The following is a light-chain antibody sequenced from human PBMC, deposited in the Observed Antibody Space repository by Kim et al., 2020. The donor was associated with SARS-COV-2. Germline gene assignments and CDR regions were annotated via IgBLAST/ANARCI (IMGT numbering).Light chain of an antibody. V-gene: IGLV3-19*01. CDR3: NSLESSVTL. CDR2: GKN. CDR1: RRRRFY. Sequence: SVALGQTVRITFQGDRRRRFYASWYQQKPGQAPVLVMYGKNNRPSGIPDRFSGSSSRDTASLTITGAQAEDEGDYYCNSLESSVTLFGGGTKLTVL. J-gene: IGLJ2*01.